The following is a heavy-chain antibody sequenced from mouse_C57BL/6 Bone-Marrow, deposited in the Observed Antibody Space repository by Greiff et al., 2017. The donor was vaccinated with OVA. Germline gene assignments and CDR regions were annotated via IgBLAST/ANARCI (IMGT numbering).Heavy chain of an antibody. V-gene: IGHV1-72*01. D-gene: IGHD2-4*01. CDR1: GYTFTSYW. J-gene: IGHJ2*01. CDR2: IDPNSGGT. CDR3: ARSDYDGWDYFDY. Sequence: QVQLQQPGAELVKPGASVKLSCKASGYTFTSYWMHWVKQRPGRGLEWIGRIDPNSGGTKYNAKFKGKATLTVAKPSSPAYMQLSSPTSEDSAVYYCARSDYDGWDYFDYWGQGTTLTGSS.